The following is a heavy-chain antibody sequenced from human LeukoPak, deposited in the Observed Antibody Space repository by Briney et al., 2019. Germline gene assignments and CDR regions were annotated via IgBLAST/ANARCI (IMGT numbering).Heavy chain of an antibody. CDR2: INPSGGST. CDR1: GYTFTSYY. V-gene: IGHV1-46*01. Sequence: GASVTVSCKASGYTFTSYYMHWVRQAPGQGLEWMGLINPSGGSTSYAQKFQGRVTMTRDMSTSTVYMELSSLRSEDTAVYYCASGVVEMATKVNWDYFDYWGQGTLVTVSS. D-gene: IGHD5-24*01. CDR3: ASGVVEMATKVNWDYFDY. J-gene: IGHJ4*02.